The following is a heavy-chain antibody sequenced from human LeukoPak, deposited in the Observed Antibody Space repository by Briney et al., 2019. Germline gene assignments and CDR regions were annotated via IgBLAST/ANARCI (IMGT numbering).Heavy chain of an antibody. CDR1: GFTFSIYG. D-gene: IGHD3-10*01. Sequence: TGGSLRLSCAASGFTFSIYGMHWVRQAPGKGLEWVAVIWYDGSDKYYADSVKGRFTISRDNSKNTLYLQMNSLRAEDTAVYYCARGSGKSDYWGQGTLVTVSS. V-gene: IGHV3-33*01. CDR3: ARGSGKSDY. J-gene: IGHJ4*02. CDR2: IWYDGSDK.